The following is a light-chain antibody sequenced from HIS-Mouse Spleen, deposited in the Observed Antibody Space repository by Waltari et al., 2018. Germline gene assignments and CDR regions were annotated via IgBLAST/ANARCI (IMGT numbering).Light chain of an antibody. J-gene: IGLJ1*01. Sequence: QSSLTQPPSASRSPGQSVTLPFTGTRSDGGGYNYFSLYQQHPGKAPKRMIYEVSKRPSGVPDRFSGSKSGNTASLTVSGLQAEDEADYYCSSYAGSNNFVFGTGTKVTVL. CDR2: EVS. CDR3: SSYAGSNNFV. V-gene: IGLV2-8*01. CDR1: RSDGGGYNY.